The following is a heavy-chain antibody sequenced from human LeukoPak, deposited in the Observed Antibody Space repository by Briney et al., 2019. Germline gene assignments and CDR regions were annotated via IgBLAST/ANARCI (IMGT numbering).Heavy chain of an antibody. CDR2: IYDSGTT. CDR1: GGSISSGGYD. J-gene: IGHJ4*02. V-gene: IGHV4-31*03. D-gene: IGHD1-14*01. CDR3: ARGGDRRGFDY. Sequence: SQTLSLTCIVSGGSISSGGYDWSWIRQHPGKGLEWIGYIYDSGTTYYNPSLKSRVSISVDTSKNQFSLKLSSVTAADTAVYYCARGGDRRGFDYWGQGTLVTVSS.